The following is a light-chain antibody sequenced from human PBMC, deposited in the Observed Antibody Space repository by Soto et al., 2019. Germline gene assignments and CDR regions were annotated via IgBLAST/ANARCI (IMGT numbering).Light chain of an antibody. Sequence: VLTQSPATLSLSPGERATLSCRASQSVSSYLAWYQQKPGQAPRLLIYDASNRATGIPARFSGSGSGTDFTLTISSLEPEDFAVYYCQQRSNWRWTFGQGTKVDI. CDR2: DAS. CDR3: QQRSNWRWT. V-gene: IGKV3-11*01. CDR1: QSVSSY. J-gene: IGKJ1*01.